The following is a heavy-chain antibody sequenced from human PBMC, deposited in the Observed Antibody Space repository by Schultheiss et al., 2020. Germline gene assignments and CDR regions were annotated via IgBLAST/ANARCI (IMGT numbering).Heavy chain of an antibody. CDR2: IWYDGSKK. V-gene: IGHV3-33*01. D-gene: IGHD6-13*01. Sequence: GGSLRLSCAASGFTFSSYGMHWVRQAPGKGLEWVAVIWYDGSKKYYTDSVKGRFTISRDNSKNTVYLQMNSLRGEDTAVYYCARDNQLVDLDQWGQGTLVTVSS. CDR3: ARDNQLVDLDQ. J-gene: IGHJ4*02. CDR1: GFTFSSYG.